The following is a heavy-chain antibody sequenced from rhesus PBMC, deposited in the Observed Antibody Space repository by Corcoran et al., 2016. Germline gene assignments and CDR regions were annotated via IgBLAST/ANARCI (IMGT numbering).Heavy chain of an antibody. V-gene: IGHV4-76*01. J-gene: IGHJ4*01. CDR2: VNDHTGHI. CDR3: ARRGFGHVY. CDR1: GDSISGGYA. Sequence: QVRLRESGPGLLKPSETLSLTCTVFGDSISGGYAWNWIRQPPGKTLAWIGDVNDHTGHINYTPSLKNRVAISIGTSRHQLSLNLISVTAADTAVYYCARRGFGHVYWGHGVLVVVSS. D-gene: IGHD3-34*01.